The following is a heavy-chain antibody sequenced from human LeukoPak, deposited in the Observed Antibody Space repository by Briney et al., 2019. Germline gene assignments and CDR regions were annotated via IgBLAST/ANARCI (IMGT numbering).Heavy chain of an antibody. J-gene: IGHJ5*02. V-gene: IGHV4-4*07. CDR1: GGSISSYY. CDR3: ARDSGTTGEVKFDP. Sequence: SETLSLTCTVSGGSISSYYWSWIRQPAGKGLEWIGRIYTSGSTNYNPSLKSRVTISVDTSKKQFSLNLSSVTAADTAVYYCARDSGTTGEVKFDPWGQGILVTVSS. CDR2: IYTSGST. D-gene: IGHD3-10*01.